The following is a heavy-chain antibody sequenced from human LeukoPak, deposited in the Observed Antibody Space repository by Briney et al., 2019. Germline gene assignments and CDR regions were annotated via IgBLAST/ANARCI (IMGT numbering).Heavy chain of an antibody. Sequence: SETLSLTCTVSGGSISSYYWSWIRQPPGKGLEWIGYIYYSGSTNYDPSLKSRVTISVDTSKNQFSLKLSSVTAADTAVYYCARAGYSYGYFFDYWGQGTLVTVSS. V-gene: IGHV4-59*01. D-gene: IGHD5-18*01. CDR2: IYYSGST. CDR3: ARAGYSYGYFFDY. J-gene: IGHJ4*02. CDR1: GGSISSYY.